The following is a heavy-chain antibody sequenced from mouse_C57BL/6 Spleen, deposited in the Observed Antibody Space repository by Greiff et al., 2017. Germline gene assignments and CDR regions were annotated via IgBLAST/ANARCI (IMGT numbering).Heavy chain of an antibody. CDR1: GYSITSGYY. CDR3: ARDSSDYYGSRLYFDV. D-gene: IGHD1-1*01. CDR2: ISYDGSN. J-gene: IGHJ1*03. Sequence: EVKLMESGPGLVKPSQSLSLTCSVTGYSITSGYYWNWIRQFPGNKLEWMGYISYDGSNNYNPSLKNRISITRDTSKNQFFLKLNSVTTEDTATYYCARDSSDYYGSRLYFDVWGTGTTVTVSS. V-gene: IGHV3-6*01.